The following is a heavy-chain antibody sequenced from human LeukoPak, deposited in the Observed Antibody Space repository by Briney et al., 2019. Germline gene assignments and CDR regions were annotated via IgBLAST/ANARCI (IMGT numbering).Heavy chain of an antibody. CDR3: ARGGTFVSDY. D-gene: IGHD1-1*01. V-gene: IGHV3-7*01. Sequence: GGSLRLSCAASGFTFSTFWMSWVRQAPGKGQEWVANINQDGSEKYYVGSMKGRFTVSRDNAKNSLYLQMDSLRAEDTAVYYCARGGTFVSDYWGQGTLVTVSS. CDR1: GFTFSTFW. CDR2: INQDGSEK. J-gene: IGHJ4*02.